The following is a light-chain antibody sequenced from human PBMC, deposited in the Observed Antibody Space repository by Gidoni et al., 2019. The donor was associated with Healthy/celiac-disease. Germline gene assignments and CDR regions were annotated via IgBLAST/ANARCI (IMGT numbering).Light chain of an antibody. CDR2: DVS. CDR1: SSDVCGYNY. J-gene: IGLJ3*02. Sequence: QAALTQPASVSGSPGQSITISCTGTSSDVCGYNYVSWYQQHPGKAPKLLIYDVSNRPSGVSNRFSGSKSGNPASLTISGLQAEDEADYYCSSYTSSSTLVFGGGTKLTVL. V-gene: IGLV2-14*03. CDR3: SSYTSSSTLV.